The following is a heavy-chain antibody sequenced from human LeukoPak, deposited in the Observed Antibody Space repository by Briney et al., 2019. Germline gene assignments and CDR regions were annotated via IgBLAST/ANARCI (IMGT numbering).Heavy chain of an antibody. Sequence: GESLKISCKGSGYSFTSYWIDWVRQMPGKGLEWMGIIYPGDSDTRYSPSFQGEVTISADKSISTAYLQWSSLKASDTAMYYCARYSYYDSSGLDYWGQGTLVTVSS. CDR2: IYPGDSDT. CDR3: ARYSYYDSSGLDY. CDR1: GYSFTSYW. J-gene: IGHJ4*02. D-gene: IGHD3-22*01. V-gene: IGHV5-51*01.